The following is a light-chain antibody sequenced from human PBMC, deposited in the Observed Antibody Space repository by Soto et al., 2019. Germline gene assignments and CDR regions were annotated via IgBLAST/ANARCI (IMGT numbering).Light chain of an antibody. CDR2: GAS. J-gene: IGKJ5*01. Sequence: GWPQSPGTLSLSPGERVTLSCRASQIVTSSYLAWYQQKPGQAPRLLIYGASSRATGIPDRFSGSGSGTDFTLTISRLEPEDFAVYYCQQYGSSPSITFGQGTRLEIK. V-gene: IGKV3-20*01. CDR3: QQYGSSPSIT. CDR1: QIVTSSY.